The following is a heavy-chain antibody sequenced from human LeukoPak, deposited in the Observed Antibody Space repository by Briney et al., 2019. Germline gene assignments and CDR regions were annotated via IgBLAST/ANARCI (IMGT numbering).Heavy chain of an antibody. V-gene: IGHV3-49*04. CDR1: GFTFSDYG. J-gene: IGHJ4*02. Sequence: GGSLRLSCTASGFTFSDYGMSWVRQAPGKGVEWVGFIRSKACGGTIEYAACGKGRFTIARDEYKRIVYMQRDSLKTEGTAVYYSTKVADGSGYYIAPGVYWGQGTLVTVSS. CDR2: IRSKACGGTI. CDR3: TKVADGSGYYIAPGVY. D-gene: IGHD3-3*01.